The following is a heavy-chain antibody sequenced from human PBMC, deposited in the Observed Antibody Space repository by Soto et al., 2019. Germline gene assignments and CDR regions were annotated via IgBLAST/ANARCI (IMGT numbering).Heavy chain of an antibody. CDR2: IIPIFGTA. CDR1: GGTFSSYA. V-gene: IGHV1-69*06. Sequence: ASVKVSCKASGGTFSSYAISWVRQAPGQGLEWMGGIIPIFGTANYAQKFQGRVTITADKSTSTAYMELSSLRSEDTAVYYCASVVTTVLNHYYYYGMDVWGQGTTVTVSS. CDR3: ASVVTTVLNHYYYYGMDV. J-gene: IGHJ6*02. D-gene: IGHD4-17*01.